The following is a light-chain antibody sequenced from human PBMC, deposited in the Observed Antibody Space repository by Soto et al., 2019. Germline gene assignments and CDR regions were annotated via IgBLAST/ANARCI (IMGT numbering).Light chain of an antibody. CDR1: QYINTR. J-gene: IGKJ1*01. CDR2: QTS. V-gene: IGKV3D-15*01. Sequence: EIVLTQSPATLSSFPGDRVTLSCRASQYINTRLAWYQHRPGQAPRLLIYQTSLRAAGIPARFSASGSGTDFTLTISSLQPDDFATYYCQQYNSYSWTFGQGTKVDIK. CDR3: QQYNSYSWT.